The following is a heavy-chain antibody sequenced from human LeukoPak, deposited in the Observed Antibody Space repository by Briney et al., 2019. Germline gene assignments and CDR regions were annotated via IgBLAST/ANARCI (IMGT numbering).Heavy chain of an antibody. J-gene: IGHJ4*02. D-gene: IGHD5-24*01. CDR2: IYYSGST. CDR3: ARASTRDYFDY. CDR1: GGSISSYY. V-gene: IGHV4-59*01. Sequence: SETLSLTCTVSGGSISSYYWSWIRQPPGKGLEWTGYIYYSGSTNYNPSLKSRVTKSVDTSKNQFSLKLSSVTAADTAVYYCARASTRDYFDYWGQGTLVTVSS.